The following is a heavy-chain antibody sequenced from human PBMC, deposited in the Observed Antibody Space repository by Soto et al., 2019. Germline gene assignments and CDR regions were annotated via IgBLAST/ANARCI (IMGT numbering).Heavy chain of an antibody. CDR3: ARERVIAVAGRAFDI. CDR1: GYTFTGYY. J-gene: IGHJ3*02. Sequence: ASVKVSCKASGYTFTGYYMHWVRQAPGQGLEWMGWINPNSGGTNYAQKFQGRVTMTRDTSISTAYMELSRLRSDDTAVYYCARERVIAVAGRAFDIWGQGTMVTVSS. V-gene: IGHV1-2*02. CDR2: INPNSGGT. D-gene: IGHD6-19*01.